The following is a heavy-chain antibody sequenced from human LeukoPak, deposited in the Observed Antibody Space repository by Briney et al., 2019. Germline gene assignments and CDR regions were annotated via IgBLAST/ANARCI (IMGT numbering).Heavy chain of an antibody. CDR2: ISSNGRST. D-gene: IGHD2-2*01. Sequence: GGSLRLSCAASGFTFSSYALHWVRQAPGKGLEYVSAISSNGRSTYYADSVKGRFTISRDNSKDTVNLQMGSLRHEDMAVYYCARGNAVNYYYYGMDVWGQGTTVTVSS. CDR3: ARGNAVNYYYYGMDV. CDR1: GFTFSSYA. J-gene: IGHJ6*02. V-gene: IGHV3-64*02.